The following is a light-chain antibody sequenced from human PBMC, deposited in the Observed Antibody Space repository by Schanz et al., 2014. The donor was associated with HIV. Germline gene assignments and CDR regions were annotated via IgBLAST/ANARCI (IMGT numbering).Light chain of an antibody. CDR3: QQYGGS. CDR2: DAS. J-gene: IGKJ3*01. Sequence: PGERATLSCRASQSFSDNYLAWYQQRPGQAPRLLIYDASSRATGIPDRFSGSGSGTDFTLTIIRLEPEDFAVYYCQQYGGSFGPGTTVDYK. CDR1: QSFSDNY. V-gene: IGKV3-20*01.